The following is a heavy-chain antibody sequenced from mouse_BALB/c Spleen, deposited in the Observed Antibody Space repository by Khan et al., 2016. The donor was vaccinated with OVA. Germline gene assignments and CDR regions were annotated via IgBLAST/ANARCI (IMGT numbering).Heavy chain of an antibody. Sequence: QIQLVQSGPELKKPGETVRISCKASGYTFTTAGIQWVQKMPGKGLKWIGWINTHSGVPKYAEDFKGRFAFSLEISVNTAYLQITNLKNEDTATYFLARGGAAYYRSDGGAMEYWGQGTSVTVSS. CDR3: ARGGAAYYRSDGGAMEY. V-gene: IGHV9-4*02. CDR1: GYTFTTAG. CDR2: INTHSGVP. J-gene: IGHJ4*01. D-gene: IGHD2-12*01.